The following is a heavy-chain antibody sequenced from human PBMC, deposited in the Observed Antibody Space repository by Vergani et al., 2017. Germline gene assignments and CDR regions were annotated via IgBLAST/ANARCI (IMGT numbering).Heavy chain of an antibody. D-gene: IGHD4-23*01. CDR1: GGSISSHY. CDR2: IYYSWST. J-gene: IGHJ6*03. V-gene: IGHV4-59*11. CDR3: ARELTSVGYYYYMDV. Sequence: QVQLQESGPGLVKPSETLSLTCTVSGGSISSHYWSWIRQPPGKGLEWIGYIYYSWSTNYNPSLKSRVTISVDTSKNQFSLKLSSVTAADTAVYYCARELTSVGYYYYMDVWGKGTTVTVSS.